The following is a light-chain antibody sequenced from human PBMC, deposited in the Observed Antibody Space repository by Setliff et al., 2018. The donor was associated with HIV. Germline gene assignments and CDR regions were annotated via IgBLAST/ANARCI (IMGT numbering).Light chain of an antibody. J-gene: IGKJ1*01. V-gene: IGKV3-15*01. CDR1: QNVKTN. CDR2: GAS. Sequence: VVLTQSPAILSVSPGETATLSCRASQNVKTNLAWYQHRPGQSPRLLIYGASSRATGVSDRFSGRGSGTDFSLTIAGMQPDDFAFYFCQQYDGWPPLTFGQGTKVDIK. CDR3: QQYDGWPPLT.